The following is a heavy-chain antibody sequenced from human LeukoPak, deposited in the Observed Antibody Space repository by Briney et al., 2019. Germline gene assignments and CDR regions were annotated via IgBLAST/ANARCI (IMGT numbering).Heavy chain of an antibody. D-gene: IGHD2-2*02. J-gene: IGHJ4*02. CDR2: IYPGDSET. V-gene: IGHV5-51*01. CDR1: GYTFTNYW. CDR3: ARHKEGYCSSTSCYNFNH. Sequence: GESLKISCKDSGYTFTNYWIGWVRPMPGKGLEWMGIIYPGDSETRYSSSFQGRVTMSADKSTSTAYLQWSSLQASDTAMYYCARHKEGYCSSTSCYNFNHWGQGTLVTVSP.